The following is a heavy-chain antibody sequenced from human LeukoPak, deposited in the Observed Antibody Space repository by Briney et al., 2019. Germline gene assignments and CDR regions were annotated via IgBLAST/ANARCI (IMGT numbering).Heavy chain of an antibody. V-gene: IGHV4-34*01. Sequence: SETLSLTCAVYGGSFSGYYWSWIRQPPGKGLEWIGEINQSGSTNYNPSLKSRVTISVDTSKNQFSLNLSSVTAADTAVYYCARTPQIAARPYYFDYWGQGTPVTVSS. CDR2: INQSGST. J-gene: IGHJ4*02. CDR3: ARTPQIAARPYYFDY. CDR1: GGSFSGYY. D-gene: IGHD6-6*01.